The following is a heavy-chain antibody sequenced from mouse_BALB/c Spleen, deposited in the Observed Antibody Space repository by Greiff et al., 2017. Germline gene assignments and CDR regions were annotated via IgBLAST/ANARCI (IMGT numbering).Heavy chain of an antibody. CDR3: AREGLGVYAMDY. V-gene: IGHV3-6*02. CDR2: ISYDGSN. Sequence: EVKLQESGPGLVKPSQSLSLTCSVTGYSITSGYYWNWIRQFPGNKLEWMGYISYDGSNNYNPSLKNRISITRDTSKNQFFLKLNSVTTEDTATYYCAREGLGVYAMDYWGQGTSVTVSS. CDR1: GYSITSGYY. D-gene: IGHD4-1*01. J-gene: IGHJ4*01.